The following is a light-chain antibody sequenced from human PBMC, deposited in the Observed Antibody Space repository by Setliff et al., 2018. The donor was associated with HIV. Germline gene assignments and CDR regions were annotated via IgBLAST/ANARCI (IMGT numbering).Light chain of an antibody. V-gene: IGLV2-18*02. CDR1: NIDIDYNR. J-gene: IGLJ1*01. CDR3: GSYTNDNAYV. Sequence: QSALTQPPSVSGSPGQSVTLSCTGKNIDIDYNRVSWYYQSPDSALQVIIFDVSSRPSGVPHRFSGSKSASTASLTISGLQAEDEGDYYCGSYTNDNAYVFGGGTKVTVL. CDR2: DVS.